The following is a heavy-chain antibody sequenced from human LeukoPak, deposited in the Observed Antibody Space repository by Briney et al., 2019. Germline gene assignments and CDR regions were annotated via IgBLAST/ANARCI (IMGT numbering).Heavy chain of an antibody. Sequence: GGSLRLSCAASGFPFSIYGMHWVRQAPGKGLEWLAVISYDGSVNYYADSVKAQFTISRDNSKNTLYLQMNSLRPEDTAVYYCAKDMVAMTDRAPNTAMDYWGQGTLVTVSS. CDR1: GFPFSIYG. D-gene: IGHD2-15*01. CDR2: ISYDGSVN. CDR3: AKDMVAMTDRAPNTAMDY. J-gene: IGHJ4*02. V-gene: IGHV3-30*18.